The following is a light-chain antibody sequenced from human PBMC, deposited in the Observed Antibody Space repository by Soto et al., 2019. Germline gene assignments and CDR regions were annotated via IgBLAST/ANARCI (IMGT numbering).Light chain of an antibody. CDR3: QSYENSRTGFYV. CDR2: GST. CDR1: SSDIGAGFD. J-gene: IGLJ1*01. V-gene: IGLV1-40*01. Sequence: QSVLTQPPSVSGAPGQRVTISCSGSSSDIGAGFDVHWYQHLPGTAPKLLIYGSTNRPSGVPGRFSGSKSGTSASLVISGLQAEDEADYYCQSYENSRTGFYVFGTGTKVTV.